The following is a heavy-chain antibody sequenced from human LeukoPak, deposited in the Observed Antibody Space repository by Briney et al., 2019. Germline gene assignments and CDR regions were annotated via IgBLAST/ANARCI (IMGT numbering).Heavy chain of an antibody. CDR2: IYHSGRT. D-gene: IGHD3-22*01. V-gene: IGHV4-38-2*02. Sequence: PSETLSLTCTVSGYSISSGYYWAWIRQPPGKGLEWIGSIYHSGRTYYNPSLKSRVTISIDTSKSQFSLKLSSVTAADTAVYYCARGDGAYYYDSSGYYPSLYFDYWGQGTLVTVSS. J-gene: IGHJ4*02. CDR1: GYSISSGYY. CDR3: ARGDGAYYYDSSGYYPSLYFDY.